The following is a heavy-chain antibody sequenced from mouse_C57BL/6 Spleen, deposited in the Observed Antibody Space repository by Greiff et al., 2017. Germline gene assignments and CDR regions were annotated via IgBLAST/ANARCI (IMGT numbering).Heavy chain of an antibody. Sequence: VKLMESGPELVKPGASVKISCKASGYSFTSYYIHWVKQRPGQGLEWIGWIYPGSGNTKYNEKFKGKATLTADTSSSTAYMQLSSLTSEDSAVYYCTYDFPYYFDYWGQGTTLTVSS. CDR3: TYDFPYYFDY. CDR1: GYSFTSYY. V-gene: IGHV1-66*01. J-gene: IGHJ2*01. D-gene: IGHD2-4*01. CDR2: IYPGSGNT.